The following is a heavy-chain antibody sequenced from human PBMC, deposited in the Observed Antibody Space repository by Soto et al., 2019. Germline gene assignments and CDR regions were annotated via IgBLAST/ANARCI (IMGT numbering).Heavy chain of an antibody. V-gene: IGHV4-34*01. Sequence: PSETLSLTCAVYGGSFSGYYWSWIRQPPGKGLEWIGEINHSGSTNYNPSLKSRVTISVDTSKNQFSLKLSSVTAADTAVYYCGRGNHYSGEGYGMDVGGQGTTVTVSS. CDR1: GGSFSGYY. CDR2: INHSGST. J-gene: IGHJ6*02. D-gene: IGHD3-16*01. CDR3: GRGNHYSGEGYGMDV.